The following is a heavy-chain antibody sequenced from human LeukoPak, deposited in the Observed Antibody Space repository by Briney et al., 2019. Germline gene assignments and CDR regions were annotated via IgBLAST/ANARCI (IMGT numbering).Heavy chain of an antibody. V-gene: IGHV1-2*02. D-gene: IGHD1-14*01. J-gene: IGHJ5*02. CDR1: GYTFTGYY. Sequence: ASVKVSCKASGYTFTGYYMHWVRQAPGQGLEWMGWINPNSGGTNYAQKFQGRVTMTRNTSISTAYMELSSLRSEDTAVYYCARVRTHGFDPWGQETLVTVSS. CDR3: ARVRTHGFDP. CDR2: INPNSGGT.